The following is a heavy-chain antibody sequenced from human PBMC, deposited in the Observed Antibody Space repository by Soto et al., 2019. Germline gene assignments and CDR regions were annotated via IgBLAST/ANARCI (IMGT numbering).Heavy chain of an antibody. CDR3: ARDSGWPILIFDF. V-gene: IGHV3-30*03. D-gene: IGHD3-10*01. CDR2: SSYDGRET. CDR1: DFDLSSYG. J-gene: IGHJ4*02. Sequence: GGSLRLSCAASDFDLSSYGIHWVRQAPGKGLEWVAASSYDGRETFYADSAKGRFTVSKEMSKNTAFLQMNALRHEDTAVYFCARDSGWPILIFDFWGQGTPVPVSS.